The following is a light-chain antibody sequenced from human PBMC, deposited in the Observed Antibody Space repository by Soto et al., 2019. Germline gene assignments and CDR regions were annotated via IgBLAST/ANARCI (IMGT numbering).Light chain of an antibody. Sequence: LTQPASVSGSPGQSITISCTGTSSDVGSYNLVSWYQQHPGKAPKLMIYEVSKRPSGVSSRFSGSKSGNTASLTISGLQAEDEADYYCCSYAGSSTFSYVFGTGTKVTVL. V-gene: IGLV2-23*02. CDR3: CSYAGSSTFSYV. CDR1: SSDVGSYNL. CDR2: EVS. J-gene: IGLJ1*01.